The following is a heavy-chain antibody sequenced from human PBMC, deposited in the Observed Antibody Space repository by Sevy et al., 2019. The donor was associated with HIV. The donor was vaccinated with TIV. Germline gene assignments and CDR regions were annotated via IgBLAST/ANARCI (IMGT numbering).Heavy chain of an antibody. V-gene: IGHV3-21*01. CDR2: ISSSSSYI. CDR1: GFTFSSYS. Sequence: GGFLRLSCAASGFTFSSYSMNWVRQAPGKGLEWASSISSSSSYIYYADSVKGRFTISRDNAKNSLYLQMNSLRAEDTAVYYCARGPAIFRGGWFDPWGQGTLVTVSS. CDR3: ARGPAIFRGGWFDP. D-gene: IGHD3-3*02. J-gene: IGHJ5*02.